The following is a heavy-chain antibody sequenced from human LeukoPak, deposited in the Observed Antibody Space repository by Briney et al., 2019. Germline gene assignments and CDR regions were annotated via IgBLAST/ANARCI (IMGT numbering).Heavy chain of an antibody. CDR3: ARGVADSSGYYGEDF. CDR1: GHSISSGYD. CDR2: LYYSEST. D-gene: IGHD3-22*01. J-gene: IGHJ4*02. Sequence: PSETLSLTCIVSGHSISSGYDWAWIRQPPGKGLEWIGSLYYSESTYSNPSLKSRVTISADTSKNQFSLKLSSVTAADTAVYYCARGVADSSGYYGEDFWGQGTLVTVSS. V-gene: IGHV4-38-2*02.